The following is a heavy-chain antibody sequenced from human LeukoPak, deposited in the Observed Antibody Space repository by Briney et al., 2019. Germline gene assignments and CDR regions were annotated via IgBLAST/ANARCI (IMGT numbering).Heavy chain of an antibody. CDR1: GFTFSSYS. Sequence: GGSLRLSCAASGFTFSSYSMNWVRQAPGKGLEWVSYISSSSSTIYYADSVKGRFTISRDNAKNSLHLQMNSLRAEDTAVYYCVRDGYYYDSGGYLWGQGTLVTVSS. D-gene: IGHD3-22*01. J-gene: IGHJ4*02. V-gene: IGHV3-48*04. CDR2: ISSSSSTI. CDR3: VRDGYYYDSGGYL.